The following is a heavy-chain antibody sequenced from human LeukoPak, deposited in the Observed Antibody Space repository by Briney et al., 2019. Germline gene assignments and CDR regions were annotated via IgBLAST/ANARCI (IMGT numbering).Heavy chain of an antibody. Sequence: GGSLRLSCAASGFTFSSYAMSWVRQAPGKGLEWVSAISGSGGSTYYADFVKGRFTISRDNSKNTLYLQMNSLRAEDTAVYYCASHPRELLLYYFDYWGQGTLVTVSS. CDR3: ASHPRELLLYYFDY. D-gene: IGHD1-7*01. CDR2: ISGSGGST. J-gene: IGHJ4*02. V-gene: IGHV3-23*01. CDR1: GFTFSSYA.